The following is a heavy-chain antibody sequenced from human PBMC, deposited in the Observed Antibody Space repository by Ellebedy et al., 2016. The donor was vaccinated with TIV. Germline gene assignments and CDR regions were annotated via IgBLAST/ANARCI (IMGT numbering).Heavy chain of an antibody. CDR3: ARHVTHNSRADN. V-gene: IGHV4-39*01. D-gene: IGHD2/OR15-2a*01. Sequence: SETLSLXCSVSGGSLSGSDSYWGWIRQSPGKGLEWIGTIYYTGSTYYNPSLKSRVTISVDTSKNDFSLKLRSVTAADTAVYYCARHVTHNSRADNWGQGTLVTVSS. CDR1: GGSLSGSDSY. J-gene: IGHJ4*02. CDR2: IYYTGST.